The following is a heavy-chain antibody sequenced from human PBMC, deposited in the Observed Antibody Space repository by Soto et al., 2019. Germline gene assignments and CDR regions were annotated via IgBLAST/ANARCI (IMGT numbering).Heavy chain of an antibody. D-gene: IGHD3-22*01. CDR3: AKEWYYYDSSAYSPYFDY. CDR1: GFTFSSYA. J-gene: IGHJ4*02. CDR2: ISGSGGST. V-gene: IGHV3-23*01. Sequence: GGSLRLSCVASGFTFSSYAMSWVRQAPGKGLEWVSAISGSGGSTYYADSVKGRFTISRDNSKNTLYLQINSLRAEDTAVYYCAKEWYYYDSSAYSPYFDYWGQGTLVTVSS.